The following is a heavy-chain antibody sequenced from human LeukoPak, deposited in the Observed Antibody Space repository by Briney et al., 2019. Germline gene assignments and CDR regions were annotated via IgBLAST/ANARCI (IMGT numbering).Heavy chain of an antibody. J-gene: IGHJ4*02. CDR1: VFTFSSYW. CDR2: IKQDGSGK. Sequence: GGSLRLSCAASVFTFSSYWMSWVRQAPGKGLEWVANIKQDGSGKYYVDSVKGRFTISRDNAKNSLYLQMNSLRAEDTAVYYCARPNQGDYFDYWGQGTLVTVSS. CDR3: ARPNQGDYFDY. D-gene: IGHD1-14*01. V-gene: IGHV3-7*03.